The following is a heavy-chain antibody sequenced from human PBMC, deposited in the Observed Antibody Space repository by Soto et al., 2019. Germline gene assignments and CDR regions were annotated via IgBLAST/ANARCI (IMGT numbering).Heavy chain of an antibody. CDR3: ARPGVDYADYVGY. CDR1: GYNFTRFW. D-gene: IGHD4-17*01. V-gene: IGHV5-51*01. J-gene: IGHJ4*02. Sequence: GESLKISCQGSGYNFTRFWIGWVRQMPGKGLEWMGIMYPGDSETRYNPSFQDQVTISADKSISTAYLQWSSLKASDTAMYYCARPGVDYADYVGYWGQGTLVTVS. CDR2: MYPGDSET.